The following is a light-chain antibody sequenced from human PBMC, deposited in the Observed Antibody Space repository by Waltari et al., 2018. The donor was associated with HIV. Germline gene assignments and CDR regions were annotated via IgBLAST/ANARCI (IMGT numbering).Light chain of an antibody. J-gene: IGKJ2*01. CDR2: SAS. CDR1: QSIGSS. CDR3: LQSSSLPYT. Sequence: DIVLTQSPDFQSVTPNEKVTITCRASQSIGSSLQWYQQKPDQSPKLRINSASQSISGVPSRFSGSGSGTDFTLTIYTLEAEDVATYYCLQSSSLPYTFGRGTKLEIK. V-gene: IGKV6-21*02.